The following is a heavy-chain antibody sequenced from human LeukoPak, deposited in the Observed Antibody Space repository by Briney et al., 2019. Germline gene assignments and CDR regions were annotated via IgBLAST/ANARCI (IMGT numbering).Heavy chain of an antibody. CDR1: GFTFSSYS. V-gene: IGHV4-34*01. CDR2: INHSGST. Sequence: GSLRLSCAASGFTFSSYSMNWFRQAPGKGLEWIGEINHSGSTNYNPSLKSRVTISVDTSKSQFSLKLSSVTAADTAIYFCARRGLRFLESVKYSWFDPWGQGTLVTVSS. J-gene: IGHJ5*02. CDR3: ARRGLRFLESVKYSWFDP. D-gene: IGHD3-3*01.